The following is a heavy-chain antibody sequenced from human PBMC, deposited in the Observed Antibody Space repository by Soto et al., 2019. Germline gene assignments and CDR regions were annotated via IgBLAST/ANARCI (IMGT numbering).Heavy chain of an antibody. CDR3: ARPHYCSRTSCYEAFDY. D-gene: IGHD2-2*01. V-gene: IGHV4-59*08. CDR2: IYYSGST. CDR1: GGSISSYY. J-gene: IGHJ5*01. Sequence: ETMSLTCTVSGGSISSYYWSWIRQPPGKGLEWIGYIYYSGSTNYNPSLKSRVTISVDTSKNQFSLKLSSVTAADTAVYYCARPHYCSRTSCYEAFDYWGQGILVTVSS.